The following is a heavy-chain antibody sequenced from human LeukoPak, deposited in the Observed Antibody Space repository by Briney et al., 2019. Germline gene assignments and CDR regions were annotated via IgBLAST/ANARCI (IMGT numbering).Heavy chain of an antibody. J-gene: IGHJ4*02. CDR1: GFTFSNYA. D-gene: IGHD3-22*01. Sequence: GRSLRLSCAASGFTFSNYAIHWVRQAPGKGLEWVSLISSDGSTKYYADSVKGRFTISRDNSKNTLYLQMNSLRAEDTAVFYCARDPQDSSGYYSGLFDYWGQGTLVTVSS. CDR3: ARDPQDSSGYYSGLFDY. V-gene: IGHV3-30-3*01. CDR2: ISSDGSTK.